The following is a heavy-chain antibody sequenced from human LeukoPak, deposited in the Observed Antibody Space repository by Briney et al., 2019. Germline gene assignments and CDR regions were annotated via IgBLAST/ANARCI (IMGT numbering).Heavy chain of an antibody. CDR2: IAHHGNNK. CDR3: AKDGSWSCTD. CDR1: EFPSITSA. D-gene: IGHD2-8*02. Sequence: PGGSLGPPLEAPEFPSITSAITWVGQGQGKGLEGVAYIAHHGNNKYYADSVKGRFTISRDNSKGSLYLQMNSLRADDTAVYYCAKDGSWSCTDWGQGTLVRVSS. V-gene: IGHV3-30*02. J-gene: IGHJ4*02.